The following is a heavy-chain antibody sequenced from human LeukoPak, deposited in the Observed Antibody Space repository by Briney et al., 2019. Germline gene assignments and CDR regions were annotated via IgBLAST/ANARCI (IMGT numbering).Heavy chain of an antibody. CDR1: GGTFSSYA. V-gene: IGHV1-69*13. D-gene: IGHD3-22*01. CDR3: ARVGYYDSSGSEDY. CDR2: IIPIFGTA. J-gene: IGHJ4*02. Sequence: SVKVSCKASGGTFSSYAISWVRQAPGQGLEWMGGIIPIFGTANYAQKFQGRVTITADESTSTAYMELSSLRSEDTAVYYCARVGYYDSSGSEDYWGQGTLVTVSS.